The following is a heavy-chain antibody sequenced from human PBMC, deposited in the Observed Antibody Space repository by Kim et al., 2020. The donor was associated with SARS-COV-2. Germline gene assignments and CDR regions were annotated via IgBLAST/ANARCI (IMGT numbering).Heavy chain of an antibody. Sequence: APVKGRCTISRDDSKNTLYLQMNSLKTEDTAVYYCTTAVHGLLLSDAFDIWGQGTMVTVSS. V-gene: IGHV3-15*01. D-gene: IGHD3-22*01. CDR3: TTAVHGLLLSDAFDI. J-gene: IGHJ3*02.